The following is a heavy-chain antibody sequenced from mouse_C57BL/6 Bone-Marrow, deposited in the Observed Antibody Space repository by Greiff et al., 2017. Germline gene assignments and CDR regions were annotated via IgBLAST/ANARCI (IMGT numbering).Heavy chain of an antibody. D-gene: IGHD2-10*01. Sequence: QVQLQQSGPELVKPGASVKISCKASGYAFSSSWMNWVKQRPGKGLEWIGRIYPGDGDTTYNGKFKGKATLPADTTYRTAYMQLISLTSEDSAVYFCATPYFYWGQGTTLTVSS. CDR2: IYPGDGDT. CDR3: ATPYFY. J-gene: IGHJ2*01. CDR1: GYAFSSSW. V-gene: IGHV1-82*01.